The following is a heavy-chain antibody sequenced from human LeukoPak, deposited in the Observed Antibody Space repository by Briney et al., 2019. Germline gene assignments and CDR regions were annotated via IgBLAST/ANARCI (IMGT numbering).Heavy chain of an antibody. D-gene: IGHD1-14*01. CDR1: GYSFTDYW. CDR2: IYPGDSDI. V-gene: IGHV5-51*01. Sequence: GESLKISCKGSGYSFTDYWIGWGRQMSGKGLEWMGVIYPGDSDIRYIPSFQGQVTISADKSINTAYLQWSSLKASDTAMYYCARRSITASGMDVWGQGTTVTVSS. CDR3: ARRSITASGMDV. J-gene: IGHJ6*02.